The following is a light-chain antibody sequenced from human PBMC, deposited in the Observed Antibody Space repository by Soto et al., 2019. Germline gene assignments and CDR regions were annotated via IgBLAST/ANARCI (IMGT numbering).Light chain of an antibody. CDR3: QHYSGDRAT. CDR1: QSIGSG. V-gene: IGKV1-5*03. J-gene: IGKJ1*01. Sequence: DIQMTQSPSTLSASVGDGVTITFRASQSIGSGLAWYQQKPGKAPKLLIYKATNLQTGVPSRFSGSGSGTEFTLTISSLRPDDFATYYCQHYSGDRATFGQGTKVDI. CDR2: KAT.